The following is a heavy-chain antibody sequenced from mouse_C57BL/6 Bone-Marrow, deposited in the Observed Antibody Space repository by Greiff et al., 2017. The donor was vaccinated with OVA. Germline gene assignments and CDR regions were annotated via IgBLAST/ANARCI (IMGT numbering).Heavy chain of an antibody. D-gene: IGHD1-1*02. V-gene: IGHV5-4*01. CDR2: ISDGGSYT. Sequence: EVQRVESGGGLVKPGGSLKLSCAASGFTFSSYAMSWVRQTPEKRLEWVATISDGGSYTYYPDNVKGRFTISRDNAKNNLYLQMSHLKSEDTAMYYCAREGGYEAWFAYWGQGTLVTVSA. CDR3: AREGGYEAWFAY. J-gene: IGHJ3*01. CDR1: GFTFSSYA.